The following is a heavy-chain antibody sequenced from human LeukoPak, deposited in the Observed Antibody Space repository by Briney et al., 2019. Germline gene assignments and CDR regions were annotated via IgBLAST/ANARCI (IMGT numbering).Heavy chain of an antibody. Sequence: SETLSLTCAVSGGSISSGGYSWSWIRQPPGKGLEWIGYIYHSGSTYYNPSLKSRVTISVDTSKNQFSLKLSSVTAADTAVYYCARSPGADSSGYYGPYYYYYYMDVWGKGTTVTVSS. V-gene: IGHV4-30-2*01. CDR2: IYHSGST. CDR3: ARSPGADSSGYYGPYYYYYYMDV. D-gene: IGHD3-22*01. CDR1: GGSISSGGYS. J-gene: IGHJ6*03.